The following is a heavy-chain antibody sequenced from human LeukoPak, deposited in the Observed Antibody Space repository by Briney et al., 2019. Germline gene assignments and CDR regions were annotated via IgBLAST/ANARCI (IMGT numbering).Heavy chain of an antibody. V-gene: IGHV4-59*12. J-gene: IGHJ6*02. D-gene: IGHD6-19*01. CDR3: ARVHGRDIAVAGLYGMDV. Sequence: SETLSLTCTVSGGSINSYYWSWIRQPPGKGLEWIGYIYYSGSTYYNPSLKSRVTISVDTSKNQFSLKLSSVTAADTAVYYCARVHGRDIAVAGLYGMDVWGQGTTVTVSS. CDR2: IYYSGST. CDR1: GGSINSYY.